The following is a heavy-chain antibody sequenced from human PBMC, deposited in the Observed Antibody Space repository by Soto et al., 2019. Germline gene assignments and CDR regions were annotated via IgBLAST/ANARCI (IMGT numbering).Heavy chain of an antibody. J-gene: IGHJ4*02. CDR1: GGSFSGYY. CDR2: INHSGST. D-gene: IGHD4-17*01. V-gene: IGHV4-34*01. CDR3: ARGMTTVTIFDY. Sequence: PSETLSLTCAVYGGSFSGYYWSWIRQPPGKGLEWIGEINHSGSTNYNPSLKSRVTISVDTSKNQFSLKLSSVTAADTAVYYCARGMTTVTIFDYWGQGTLVTVSS.